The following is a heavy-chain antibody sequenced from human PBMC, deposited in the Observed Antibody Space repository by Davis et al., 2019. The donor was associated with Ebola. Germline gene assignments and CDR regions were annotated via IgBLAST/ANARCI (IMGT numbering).Heavy chain of an antibody. V-gene: IGHV4-59*12. CDR1: GGAISSYY. CDR2: IYYSGST. Sequence: SETLSLTCTVSGGAISSYYWSWIRQPPGKGLEWFGYIYYSGSTNYNPSLKSRVTISVDTSKNQFSLQLNSVTPEDTAVYYCARSGMAVPDVWGQGTTVTVSS. J-gene: IGHJ6*02. CDR3: ARSGMAVPDV. D-gene: IGHD3-10*01.